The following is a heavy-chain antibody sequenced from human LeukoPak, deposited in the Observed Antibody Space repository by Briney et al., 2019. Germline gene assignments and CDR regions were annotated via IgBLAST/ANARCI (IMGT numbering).Heavy chain of an antibody. CDR1: GFTFSSYA. V-gene: IGHV3-30-3*01. CDR2: ISYDGSNK. D-gene: IGHD4-17*01. CDR3: ARHYGDYTYYFDY. J-gene: IGHJ4*02. Sequence: GGSLRLSCAATGFTFSSYAMHWVRQAPGKGLEWVAVISYDGSNKYYADSVKGRFTISRDNSKNTLYLQMNSLRAEDTAVYYCARHYGDYTYYFDYWGQGTLVTVSS.